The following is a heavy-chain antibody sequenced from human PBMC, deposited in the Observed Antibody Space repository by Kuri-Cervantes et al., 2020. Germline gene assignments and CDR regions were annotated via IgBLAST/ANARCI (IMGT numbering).Heavy chain of an antibody. D-gene: IGHD3-22*01. J-gene: IGHJ6*02. CDR2: ISYDGSNK. CDR3: AKEGDVTMIVAMDV. Sequence: GGSLRLSCAASGFTFSSYAMSWVRQAPGKGLEWVAVISYDGSNKYYADSVKGRFTISRDNSKNTLYLQMNSLRAEDTAVYYCAKEGDVTMIVAMDVWGQGTTVTVSS. CDR1: GFTFSSYA. V-gene: IGHV3-30*18.